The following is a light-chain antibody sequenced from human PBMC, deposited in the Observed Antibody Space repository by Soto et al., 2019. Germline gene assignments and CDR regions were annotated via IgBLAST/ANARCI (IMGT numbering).Light chain of an antibody. J-gene: IGKJ2*01. CDR3: QQYGGSSYT. Sequence: EIVLTQSPGTLSLSPGERATLSCRASQTISSNYLAWYQQKPGQAPRLLIYDASSRAPGIPDRFSGSGSGTDFALTISRLEPEDFAVYYCQQYGGSSYTFGQGTRLEIK. CDR1: QTISSNY. CDR2: DAS. V-gene: IGKV3-20*01.